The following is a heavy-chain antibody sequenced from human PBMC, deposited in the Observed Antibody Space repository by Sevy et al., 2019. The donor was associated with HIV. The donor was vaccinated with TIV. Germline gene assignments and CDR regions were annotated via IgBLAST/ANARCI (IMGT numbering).Heavy chain of an antibody. CDR2: IWYDGSSK. D-gene: IGHD3-3*01. CDR1: QFNFDTYA. Sequence: GGSLRLSCVASQFNFDTYAIHWVRQAPGKGLEWVAMIWYDGSSKDYAESVKGRFAISRDNSKNTLYLQMNSLRAEDTAVYYCARDREGYYDFRGAFDIWGQGTMVTVSS. V-gene: IGHV3-33*01. CDR3: ARDREGYYDFRGAFDI. J-gene: IGHJ3*02.